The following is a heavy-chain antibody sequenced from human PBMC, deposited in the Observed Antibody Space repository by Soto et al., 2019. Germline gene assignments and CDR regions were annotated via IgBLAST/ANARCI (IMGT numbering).Heavy chain of an antibody. D-gene: IGHD3-22*01. Sequence: KSSETLSLTCTVSGGSISSGDYYWSWIRQPPGKGLEWIGYIYYSGSTYYNPSLKSRVTISVDTSKNQFFLKLSSVTAADTAVYYCARAYYYDSSGYQHFDYWGQGTLVTVSS. J-gene: IGHJ4*02. CDR1: GGSISSGDYY. V-gene: IGHV4-30-4*01. CDR2: IYYSGST. CDR3: ARAYYYDSSGYQHFDY.